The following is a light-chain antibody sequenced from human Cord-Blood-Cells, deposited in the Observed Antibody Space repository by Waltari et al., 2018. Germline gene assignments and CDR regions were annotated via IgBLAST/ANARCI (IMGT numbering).Light chain of an antibody. CDR3: NSRDSSGNRGGV. CDR2: GKN. V-gene: IGLV3-19*01. CDR1: SLRSYY. J-gene: IGLJ2*01. Sequence: SSELTQDPAVPVALGQTVRITCQGDSLRSYYASWYQQKPGQAPVLVIHGKNNRPSGIPDLCSGSSSGNTASLTITGAYAGDEADYYCNSRDSSGNRGGVFGGGTKLTVL.